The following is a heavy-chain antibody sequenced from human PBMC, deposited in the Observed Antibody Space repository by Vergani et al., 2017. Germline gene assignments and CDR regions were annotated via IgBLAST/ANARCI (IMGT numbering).Heavy chain of an antibody. J-gene: IGHJ4*01. Sequence: QVQLVESGGGVVQPGGSMRLSCSASGRTLSSYGVHWVRQAPGRGLESVTFTRPHEDGAFYSASVRGRFTVSRDNSRNAVYLQMNILRVEDTGVYYCTRSECSGTTCYGHDFDLWGHGILVTVSS. V-gene: IGHV3-30*02. CDR2: TRPHEDGA. CDR1: GRTLSSYG. CDR3: TRSECSGTTCYGHDFDL. D-gene: IGHD2-15*01.